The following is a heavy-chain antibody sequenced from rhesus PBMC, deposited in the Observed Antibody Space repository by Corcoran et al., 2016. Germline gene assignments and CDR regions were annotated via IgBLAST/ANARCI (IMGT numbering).Heavy chain of an antibody. J-gene: IGHJ4*01. CDR1: GGSISDDYY. Sequence: QVQLQESGPGLVKPSETLFLTCAVSGGSISDDYYCSWIRQPPGKGLVWFGYIYGSGGGTNFNPSLEYRFTISRAPSKNQFSMKLSSVTAADTAVYYCARDLWGFDYWGQGVLVTVSS. V-gene: IGHV4-106*01. D-gene: IGHD7-45*01. CDR3: ARDLWGFDY. CDR2: IYGSGGGT.